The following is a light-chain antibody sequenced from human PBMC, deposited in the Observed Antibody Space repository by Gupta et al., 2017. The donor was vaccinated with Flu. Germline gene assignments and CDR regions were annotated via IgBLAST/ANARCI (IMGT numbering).Light chain of an antibody. CDR1: QGIRND. V-gene: IGKV1-17*01. CDR3: LQQDNSPWT. CDR2: SVS. Sequence: DIQMTQSPSSLSASVGDRLTITCRASQGIRNDLNWYQLKPGKAPKRLIYSVSRLQSGVPSRFSGSESGTEFTLTLSSRQPEDFANYYCLQQDNSPWTFGQGTKVEIK. J-gene: IGKJ1*01.